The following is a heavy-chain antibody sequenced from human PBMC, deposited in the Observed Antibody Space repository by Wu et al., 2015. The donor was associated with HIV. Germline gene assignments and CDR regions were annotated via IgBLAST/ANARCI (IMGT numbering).Heavy chain of an antibody. J-gene: IGHJ6*03. Sequence: QVQLVQSGAEVKKPGASVKVSCKASGYIFSRYDINWVRQAPGQGLEWMGWMNPNSGNTGYAQKFHGRVTVTRDISITTAYMELSGLRSEDTAMYYCARGNRGGIVMDPDAGHNYYYYMDVWGNGTTVTVSS. CDR3: ARGNRGGIVMDPDAGHNYYYYMDV. D-gene: IGHD2-21*01. V-gene: IGHV1-8*03. CDR1: GYIFSRYD. CDR2: MNPNSGNT.